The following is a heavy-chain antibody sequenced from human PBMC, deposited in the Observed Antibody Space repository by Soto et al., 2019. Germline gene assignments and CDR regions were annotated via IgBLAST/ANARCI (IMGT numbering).Heavy chain of an antibody. J-gene: IGHJ4*02. CDR3: ARGGWFGAFDY. CDR2: INHSGST. D-gene: IGHD3-10*01. CDR1: GGSFSGYY. Sequence: QVQLQQWGAGLLKPSETLSLTCAVYGGSFSGYYWSWIRQPPGKGLEWIGEINHSGSTNYNPSLKSRVTISVYTSKNRLFLKLSSVTASDTAVYYCARGGWFGAFDYWAQGTLFTVSS. V-gene: IGHV4-34*01.